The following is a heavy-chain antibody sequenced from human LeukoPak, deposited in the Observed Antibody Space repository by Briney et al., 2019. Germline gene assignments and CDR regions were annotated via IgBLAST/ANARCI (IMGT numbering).Heavy chain of an antibody. D-gene: IGHD2-2*01. CDR2: IDSSGNT. J-gene: IGHJ4*02. Sequence: PSETLSLTCTVSGASFNGNYWTWVRQSPGKGLEWIGYIDSSGNTRYNPSLQSRVTTSLDTSKNQFFLRLTSVTAADTALYFCARMPGRSPDYRGQGILVTVSS. CDR3: ARMPGRSPDY. V-gene: IGHV4-59*08. CDR1: GASFNGNY.